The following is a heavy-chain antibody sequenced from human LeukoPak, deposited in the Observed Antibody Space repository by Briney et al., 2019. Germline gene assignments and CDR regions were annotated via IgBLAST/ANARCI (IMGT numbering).Heavy chain of an antibody. Sequence: GGSLRLSCAASGFTFSSYAMSWVRQAPGKGLEWVSAISGSGGSTYYADSVKGRFTISRDNSKNTLYLQMNSLRAEDTAVYYCAKEVSVSRWLLLGDYFDYWGLGTLVTVSS. CDR1: GFTFSSYA. CDR2: ISGSGGST. D-gene: IGHD2-15*01. V-gene: IGHV3-23*01. J-gene: IGHJ4*02. CDR3: AKEVSVSRWLLLGDYFDY.